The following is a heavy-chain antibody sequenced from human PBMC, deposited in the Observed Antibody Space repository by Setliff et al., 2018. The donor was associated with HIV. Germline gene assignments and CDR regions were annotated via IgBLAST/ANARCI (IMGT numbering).Heavy chain of an antibody. CDR1: GGSISSSSYY. J-gene: IGHJ4*02. CDR2: IYYSGST. CDR3: ARVLYRGSGSYYFDY. V-gene: IGHV4-39*07. D-gene: IGHD3-10*01. Sequence: SETLSLTCTVSGGSISSSSYYWGWIRQPPGKGLEWIGSIYYSGSTYYNPSLKSRVTISADTSKNQFSLKLSSVTAADTAVYYCARVLYRGSGSYYFDYWGQGTLVTVSS.